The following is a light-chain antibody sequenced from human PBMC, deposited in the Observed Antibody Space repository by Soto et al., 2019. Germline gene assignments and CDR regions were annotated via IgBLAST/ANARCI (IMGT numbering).Light chain of an antibody. Sequence: QSVLTQPPSASGTPGQRVTISCSGSSSNIGSNPVHWYQQVPGTAPKLLIHNNNQRPSGVPARFSGYKSGTSASLAISGLQSEDEADYYCAAWDDSLNGVLFGGGTKLTVL. J-gene: IGLJ2*01. CDR2: NNN. V-gene: IGLV1-44*01. CDR1: SSNIGSNP. CDR3: AAWDDSLNGVL.